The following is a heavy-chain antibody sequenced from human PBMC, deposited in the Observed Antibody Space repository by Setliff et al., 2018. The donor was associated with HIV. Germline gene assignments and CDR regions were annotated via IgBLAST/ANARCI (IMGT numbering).Heavy chain of an antibody. J-gene: IGHJ4*02. D-gene: IGHD3-9*01. CDR2: IYPSGTI. CDR3: ARETRGYYDILTGLYYFDY. CDR1: AASIRNSY. Sequence: PSETLSLTCTVSAASIRNSYWTWIRQPAGKGLEWIGRIYPSGTINYNPSLKSRVTMSVDTSKDQFSLKLSSVTAADTAVYYCARETRGYYDILTGLYYFDYWGQGTLVTVSS. V-gene: IGHV4-4*07.